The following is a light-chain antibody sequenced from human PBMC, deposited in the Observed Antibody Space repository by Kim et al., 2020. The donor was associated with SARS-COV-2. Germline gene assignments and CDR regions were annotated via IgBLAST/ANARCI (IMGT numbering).Light chain of an antibody. V-gene: IGLV3-21*04. J-gene: IGLJ3*02. CDR2: YDN. CDR3: QVWDSTSDHPV. CDR1: NIGSKS. Sequence: SYELTQPPSVSVAPGKTARITCGGNNIGSKSVHWYQQKPGQAPVLVIYYDNDRPSGIPERFSCSNSGNTATLTISRVEAGDEADYYCQVWDSTSDHPVFGGGTQLTVL.